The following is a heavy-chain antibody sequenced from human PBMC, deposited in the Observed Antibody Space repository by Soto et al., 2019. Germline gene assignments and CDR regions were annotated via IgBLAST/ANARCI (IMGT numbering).Heavy chain of an antibody. Sequence: PSEALSLTSTVSGGSISSYYWSWIRQPPGNELEWIAYIYYSGSTNYNPSLKSRVTISVDTSKNQFSLKLTSVTAADTAVYYCARGRRYYYDNTGPYYFEHWGQGTLVTVSS. CDR2: IYYSGST. V-gene: IGHV4-59*01. J-gene: IGHJ4*02. D-gene: IGHD3-22*01. CDR3: ARGRRYYYDNTGPYYFEH. CDR1: GGSISSYY.